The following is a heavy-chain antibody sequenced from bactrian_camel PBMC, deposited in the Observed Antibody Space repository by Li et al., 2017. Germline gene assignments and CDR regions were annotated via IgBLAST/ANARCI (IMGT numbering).Heavy chain of an antibody. CDR2: FCTPSRNP. Sequence: GSLRLSCRASGSIYGDACVGWPRQAPGQEREGVAVFCTPSRNPFYGDSVKGRFTVSLDNNRNTPYLQMNDLKVEDTGMYVCATDTAPKVPDVLKPQRYRYWGQGTQVTVS. V-gene: IGHV3S1*01. CDR1: GSIYGDAC. J-gene: IGHJ4*01. D-gene: IGHD3*01. CDR3: ATDTAPKVPDVLKPQRYRY.